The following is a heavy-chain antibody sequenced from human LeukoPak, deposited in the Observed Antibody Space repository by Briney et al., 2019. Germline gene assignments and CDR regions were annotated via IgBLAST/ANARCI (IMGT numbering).Heavy chain of an antibody. Sequence: PSETLSLTCAVYGGSFSGYYWNWIRQPPGKGLEWIGEINHSGSTNYNPSLKSRVTISVDTSNNQFSLKLSSVTAADTAVYYCARRSKDAFDIWGQGTMVTVSS. CDR3: ARRSKDAFDI. J-gene: IGHJ3*02. CDR2: INHSGST. V-gene: IGHV4-34*01. CDR1: GGSFSGYY.